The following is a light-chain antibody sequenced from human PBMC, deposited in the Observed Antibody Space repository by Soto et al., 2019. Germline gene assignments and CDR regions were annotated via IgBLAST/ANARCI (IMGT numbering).Light chain of an antibody. CDR1: QSVGSW. CDR2: KVS. J-gene: IGKJ1*01. Sequence: DIQMTQSPSTLSASVGDRVTITCRASQSVGSWLAWFQQKAGNAPKVLIYKVSSLESGVPSRFSGSGSGTEVTIIISSRQHDDVATDYCRQYISDPWTFGQGTRVEIK. V-gene: IGKV1-5*03. CDR3: RQYISDPWT.